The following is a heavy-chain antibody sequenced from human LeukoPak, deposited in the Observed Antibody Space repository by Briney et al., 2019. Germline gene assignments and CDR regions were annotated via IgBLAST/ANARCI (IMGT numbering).Heavy chain of an antibody. Sequence: ASVKVSCKMSGSTLTELSIHWVRQSPGKGLEWMGGFDPEDGKTFYSQKFQDRVTVTEDTSTDTAYLELSSLRSEDTAVYYCATGSSGWPHEYWGQGTLVTVSS. CDR2: FDPEDGKT. V-gene: IGHV1-24*01. CDR1: GSTLTELS. J-gene: IGHJ4*02. D-gene: IGHD6-19*01. CDR3: ATGSSGWPHEY.